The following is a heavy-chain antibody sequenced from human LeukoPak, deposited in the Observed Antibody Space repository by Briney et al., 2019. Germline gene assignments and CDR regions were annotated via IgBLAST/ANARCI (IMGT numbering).Heavy chain of an antibody. CDR3: VRDGGSGTPFDY. Sequence: GGSLRLSCAASGFSFSSFWIHWVRQDPGKGLLWVSRITAGGTNAKYADSVRGRFTISRDNAKNTVYLQMNSLRAEDTALYYCVRDGGSGTPFDYWGQGTLVTVSS. CDR1: GFSFSSFW. V-gene: IGHV3-74*01. D-gene: IGHD3-10*01. J-gene: IGHJ4*02. CDR2: ITAGGTNA.